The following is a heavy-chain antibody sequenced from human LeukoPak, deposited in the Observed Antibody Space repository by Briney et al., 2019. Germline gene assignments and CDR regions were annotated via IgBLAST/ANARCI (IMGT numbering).Heavy chain of an antibody. J-gene: IGHJ4*02. CDR2: IDPSDSET. D-gene: IGHD5-18*01. CDR3: ARQTAMGRSGDY. V-gene: IGHV5-51*01. CDR1: GSSFTSYW. Sequence: GQSLKISCKASGSSFTSYWIGWGRRMPGKGLKWMGIIDPSDSETRYTPSFQGQVTISVDKSLTTADLQWNSLKASDTAMYYCARQTAMGRSGDYWGQGTLVTVSS.